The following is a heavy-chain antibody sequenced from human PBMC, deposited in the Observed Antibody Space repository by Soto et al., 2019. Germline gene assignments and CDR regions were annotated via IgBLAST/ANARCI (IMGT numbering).Heavy chain of an antibody. CDR2: ISAYNGNT. CDR3: ARDLVGDPDY. J-gene: IGHJ4*02. Sequence: SVKAACRTSGYTVTSYGIGWVRQAPRKGLEWMGWISAYNGNTNYAQKLQGRVTMTTDTSTSTAYMELRSLRSVDTAVYYCARDLVGDPDYWGKRTLVTVS. V-gene: IGHV1-18*01. D-gene: IGHD2-21*01. CDR1: GYTVTSYG.